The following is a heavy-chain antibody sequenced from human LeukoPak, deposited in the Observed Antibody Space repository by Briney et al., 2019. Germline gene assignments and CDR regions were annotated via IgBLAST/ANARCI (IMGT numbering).Heavy chain of an antibody. CDR1: GFALSSYA. V-gene: IGHV3-23*01. D-gene: IGHD6-13*01. CDR3: ARDAYSNYWYLNL. CDR2: ISGTGGRT. J-gene: IGHJ4*02. Sequence: PGGSLRLSCAASGFALSSYAMSWVRQAPGKGLEWVSSISGTGGRTYYADSVKVRFTISRDNSKNTLDLQMNSLRADDTAVYYCARDAYSNYWYLNLWGQGTLVTVSS.